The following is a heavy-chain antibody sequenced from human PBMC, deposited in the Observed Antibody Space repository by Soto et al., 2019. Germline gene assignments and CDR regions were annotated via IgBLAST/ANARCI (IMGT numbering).Heavy chain of an antibody. J-gene: IGHJ4*02. CDR3: AKVTANYYEGGGYYSPFDH. Sequence: PGGSLRLSCAASGFTFSSYAMSWVRQAPGKGLAWVSAISAGGGSTYYAASVKGRFTISRDNSKNTLYLQMNSLRAEDTAVYYCAKVTANYYEGGGYYSPFDHWGQGALVTVSS. V-gene: IGHV3-23*01. D-gene: IGHD3-22*01. CDR2: ISAGGGST. CDR1: GFTFSSYA.